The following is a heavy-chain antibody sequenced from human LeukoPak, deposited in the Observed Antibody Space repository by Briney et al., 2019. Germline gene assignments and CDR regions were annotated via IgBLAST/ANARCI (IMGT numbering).Heavy chain of an antibody. CDR2: ISGSGGST. CDR1: EFTFSSYA. Sequence: GGSLRLSCAASEFTFSSYAMSWVRQAPGKGLEWVSAISGSGGSTYYADSVKGRFTISRDNSKNTLYLQMKSLRAEDTAVYYCAKVEQQLVFDYWGQGTLVTVSS. V-gene: IGHV3-23*01. CDR3: AKVEQQLVFDY. J-gene: IGHJ4*02. D-gene: IGHD6-13*01.